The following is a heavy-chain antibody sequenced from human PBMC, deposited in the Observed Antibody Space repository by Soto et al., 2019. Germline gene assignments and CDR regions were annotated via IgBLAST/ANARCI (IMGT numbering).Heavy chain of an antibody. CDR1: GYSFTNYW. CDR3: ARQEVVVPAAMSDYYYGMDV. D-gene: IGHD2-2*01. Sequence: PGESMKICWNGSGYSFTNYWISLVRQMPWKGLEWMGRIDPSDSYTNYSPSFQGHVTISADKSISTAYLQWSSLKASDTAMYYCARQEVVVPAAMSDYYYGMDVWGQGTTVTVSS. V-gene: IGHV5-10-1*01. CDR2: IDPSDSYT. J-gene: IGHJ6*02.